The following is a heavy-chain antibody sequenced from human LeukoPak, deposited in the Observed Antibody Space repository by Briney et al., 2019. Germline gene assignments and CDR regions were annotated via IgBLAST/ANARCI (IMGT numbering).Heavy chain of an antibody. J-gene: IGHJ4*02. CDR2: IDWDDDK. Sequence: TLSLTCTVSGGSISSYYWSWIRQPPGKALEWLARIDWDDDKFYSTSLKTRLTISKDTSKNQVVLTMTNMAPVDTATYYCARTPGGSSLSLDYWGQGTLVTVSS. V-gene: IGHV2-70*16. CDR1: GGSISSYY. CDR3: ARTPGGSSLSLDY. D-gene: IGHD1-26*01.